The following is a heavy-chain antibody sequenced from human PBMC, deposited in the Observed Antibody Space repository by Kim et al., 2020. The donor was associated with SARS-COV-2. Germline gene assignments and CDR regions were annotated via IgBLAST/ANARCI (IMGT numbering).Heavy chain of an antibody. Sequence: SETLSLTCTVSGGSISSYYWSWIRQPPGKGLEWIGYIYYSGSTNYNPSLKSRVTISVDTSKNQFSLKLSSVTAADTAVYYCARDLGRELVSFDIWGQGT. J-gene: IGHJ3*02. CDR2: IYYSGST. D-gene: IGHD1-26*01. CDR1: GGSISSYY. V-gene: IGHV4-59*01. CDR3: ARDLGRELVSFDI.